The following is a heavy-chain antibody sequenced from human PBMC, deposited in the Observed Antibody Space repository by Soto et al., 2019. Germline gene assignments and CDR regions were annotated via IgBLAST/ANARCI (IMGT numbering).Heavy chain of an antibody. V-gene: IGHV3-73*01. Sequence: GGSLRLSCAASGFTFSGSAMHWVRQASGKGLEWVGRIRSKANSYATAYAASVKGRFTISRDDSKNTAYLQMNSLKTEDTAVYYCTTDYGGKKPMPPYWYFDLWGRGTLVTVSS. CDR1: GFTFSGSA. CDR3: TTDYGGKKPMPPYWYFDL. CDR2: IRSKANSYAT. J-gene: IGHJ2*01. D-gene: IGHD4-17*01.